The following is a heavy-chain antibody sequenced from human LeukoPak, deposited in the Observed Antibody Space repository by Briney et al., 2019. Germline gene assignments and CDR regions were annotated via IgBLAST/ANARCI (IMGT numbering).Heavy chain of an antibody. CDR2: INPSGGST. D-gene: IGHD5-24*01. J-gene: IGHJ6*02. V-gene: IGHV1-46*01. CDR1: GYTFTSYY. Sequence: GASVKASCKASGYTFTSYYMHWVRQAPGQGLEWMGIINPSGGSTSYAQKFQGRVTMTRDTSTSTVYMELSSLRSEDTAMYYCARNNVEMATMGSLGRSDNYGMDVWGQGTTVTVSS. CDR3: ARNNVEMATMGSLGRSDNYGMDV.